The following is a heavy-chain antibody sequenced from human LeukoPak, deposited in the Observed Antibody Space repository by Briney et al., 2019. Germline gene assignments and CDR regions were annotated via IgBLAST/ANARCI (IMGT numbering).Heavy chain of an antibody. J-gene: IGHJ4*02. V-gene: IGHV1-24*01. CDR2: FDPEDGET. Sequence: GASVKVSCEVSGYTLTELSMHWVRQAPGKGLEWMGGFDPEDGETIYAQKFQGRVTMTEDTSTDTAYMELSSLRSEDTAVYYCATGLYCSSTSCSFDYWGQGTLVTVSS. CDR1: GYTLTELS. D-gene: IGHD2-2*01. CDR3: ATGLYCSSTSCSFDY.